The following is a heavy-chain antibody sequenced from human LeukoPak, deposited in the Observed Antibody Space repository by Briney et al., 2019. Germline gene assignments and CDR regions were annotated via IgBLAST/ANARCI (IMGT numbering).Heavy chain of an antibody. J-gene: IGHJ4*02. CDR1: GGSISSSSYY. D-gene: IGHD4-23*01. V-gene: IGHV4-39*07. CDR2: IYYSGST. Sequence: SETLSLTCTVSGGSISSSSYYWGWIRQPPGKGLEWIGSIYYSGSTYYNPSLKSRVTISVDTSKNQFSLKLSSVTAADTAVYYCARDGPTTVEDYWGQGTLVTVSS. CDR3: ARDGPTTVEDY.